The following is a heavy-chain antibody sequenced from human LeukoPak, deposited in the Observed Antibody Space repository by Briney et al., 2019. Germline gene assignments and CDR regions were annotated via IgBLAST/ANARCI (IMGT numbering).Heavy chain of an antibody. D-gene: IGHD4-17*01. J-gene: IGHJ4*02. CDR3: ARVLRGYYFDY. Sequence: ASVKVSCKASGGTLSSYAISWVRQAPGQGLEWMGRIIPILGIANYAQKFQGRVTITADKSTSTAYMELSSLRSEDTAVYYCARVLRGYYFDYWGQGTLVTVSS. CDR1: GGTLSSYA. V-gene: IGHV1-69*04. CDR2: IIPILGIA.